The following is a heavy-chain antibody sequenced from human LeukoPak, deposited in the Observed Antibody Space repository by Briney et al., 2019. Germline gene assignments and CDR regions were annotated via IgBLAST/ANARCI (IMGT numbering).Heavy chain of an antibody. J-gene: IGHJ4*02. Sequence: PPGTLSLTCTVSGGSISSYYWSWIRQPPGKGLEWIGYIYYSGSTNYNPSLKSRVTISVDTSKNQFSLKLSSVTAADTAVYYCARAYRPLIYFDYWGQGILVTVSS. CDR1: GGSISSYY. D-gene: IGHD1-26*01. V-gene: IGHV4-59*01. CDR3: ARAYRPLIYFDY. CDR2: IYYSGST.